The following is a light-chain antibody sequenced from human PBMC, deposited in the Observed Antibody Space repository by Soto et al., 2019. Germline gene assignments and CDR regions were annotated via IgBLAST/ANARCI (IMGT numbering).Light chain of an antibody. Sequence: IVLTQSPDTLSLSPGERATLSCRASHSIRSERLAWYQQKPGQAPRLVIFDASNRASGTPERFSGSGSGTEFTLTISRLEPEDFAVYYCQEYDASPITFGLGTRLEIK. CDR3: QEYDASPIT. CDR1: HSIRSER. CDR2: DAS. V-gene: IGKV3-20*01. J-gene: IGKJ5*01.